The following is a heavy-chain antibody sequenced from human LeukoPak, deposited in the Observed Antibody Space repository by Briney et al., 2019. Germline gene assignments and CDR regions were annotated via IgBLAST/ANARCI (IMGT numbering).Heavy chain of an antibody. D-gene: IGHD3-3*01. CDR3: ARVIPALRRPGHFDY. J-gene: IGHJ4*02. CDR1: GYTFTSYG. Sequence: GASVKVSCKASGYTFTSYGISWVRQAPGQGLEWMGWISAYNGNTNYAQKLQGRVTMTTDTSTSTAYMELRSLRSDDTAVYYCARVIPALRRPGHFDYWGQGTLVTVSS. CDR2: ISAYNGNT. V-gene: IGHV1-18*01.